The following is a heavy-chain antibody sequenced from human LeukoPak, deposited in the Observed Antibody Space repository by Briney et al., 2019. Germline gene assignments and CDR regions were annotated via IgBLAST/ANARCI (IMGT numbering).Heavy chain of an antibody. D-gene: IGHD3-10*02. Sequence: GGSLRLSCAASGFTVSSHYMSWVRQAPGKGLEWVSIIYSGGSTFYADSVKGRFTISRDNAKNSLYLQMNSLRAEDTAVYYCAELGITMIGGVWGKGTTVTISS. J-gene: IGHJ6*04. V-gene: IGHV3-53*01. CDR2: IYSGGST. CDR3: AELGITMIGGV. CDR1: GFTVSSHY.